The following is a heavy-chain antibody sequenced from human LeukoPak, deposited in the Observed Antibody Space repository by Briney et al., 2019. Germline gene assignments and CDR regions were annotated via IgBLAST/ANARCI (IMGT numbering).Heavy chain of an antibody. V-gene: IGHV3-23*01. CDR3: AKDRRPTYYSDSSGYYFRDAFDM. Sequence: GGSLRLSCAASGFTFSSYAMIWVRQAPGKGLEWVSDMSGGGGSTYYADSVKGRFTISRDNSKNTLYLRMNSPRTEDTAVYYCAKDRRPTYYSDSSGYYFRDAFDMWGQGTMVTVSS. CDR1: GFTFSSYA. CDR2: MSGGGGST. J-gene: IGHJ3*02. D-gene: IGHD3-22*01.